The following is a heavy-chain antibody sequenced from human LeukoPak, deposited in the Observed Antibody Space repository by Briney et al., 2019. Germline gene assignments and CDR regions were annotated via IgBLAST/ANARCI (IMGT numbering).Heavy chain of an antibody. J-gene: IGHJ6*02. CDR1: GFTFSSYS. CDR2: ISSSSYI. V-gene: IGHV3-21*01. CDR3: ARKGVYCSSTSCQIPYGMDV. Sequence: GGSLRLSCAASGFTFSSYSMNWVRQAPGKGLEWVSSISSSSYIYYADSVKGRFTISRGNAKNSLYLQMNSLRAEDTAVYYCARKGVYCSSTSCQIPYGMDVWGQGTTVTVSS. D-gene: IGHD2-2*01.